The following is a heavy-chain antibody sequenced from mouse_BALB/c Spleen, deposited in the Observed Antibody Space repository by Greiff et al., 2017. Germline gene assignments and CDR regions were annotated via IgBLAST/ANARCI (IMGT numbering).Heavy chain of an antibody. CDR1: GFTFSSYA. V-gene: IGHV5-6-5*01. CDR2: ISSGGST. CDR3: ARGHDGSHY. D-gene: IGHD2-3*01. Sequence: EVQRVESGGGLVKPGGSLKLSCAASGFTFSSYAMSWVRQTPEKRLEWVASISSGGSTYYPDSVKGRFTISRDNARNILYLQMSSLRSEDTAMYYCARGHDGSHYWGQGTTLTVSS. J-gene: IGHJ2*01.